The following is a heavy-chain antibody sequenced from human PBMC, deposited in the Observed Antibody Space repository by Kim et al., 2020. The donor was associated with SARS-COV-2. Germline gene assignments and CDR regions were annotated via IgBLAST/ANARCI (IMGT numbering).Heavy chain of an antibody. Sequence: RGTSIYYADSVKGRFTISRDNAKNSLYLQMNSLRAEDTAVYYCATTPTYWGQGTLVTVSS. CDR3: ATTPTY. J-gene: IGHJ4*02. CDR2: RGTSI. V-gene: IGHV3-48*03. D-gene: IGHD4-17*01.